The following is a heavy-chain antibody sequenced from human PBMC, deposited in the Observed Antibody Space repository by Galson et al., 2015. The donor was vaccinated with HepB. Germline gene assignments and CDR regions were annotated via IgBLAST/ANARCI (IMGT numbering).Heavy chain of an antibody. CDR1: GFTFSGSA. V-gene: IGHV3-73*01. CDR3: TRLGDLSGYSSS. D-gene: IGHD6-13*01. CDR2: IRSPASNYAT. Sequence: SLRPSCAASGFTFSGSAIPWVRQTSGKGLEWVGRIRSPASNYATAYAASLKGRFTISRDDSKNTAYLHMKSLKTEDTAVYYCTRLGDLSGYSSSWGQGTLVTVSS. J-gene: IGHJ4*02.